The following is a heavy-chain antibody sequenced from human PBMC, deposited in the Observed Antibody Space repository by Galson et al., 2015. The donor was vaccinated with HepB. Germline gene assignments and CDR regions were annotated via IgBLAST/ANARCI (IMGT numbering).Heavy chain of an antibody. CDR3: TTASIVVVPADY. CDR1: GFTFSNAW. D-gene: IGHD2-2*01. J-gene: IGHJ4*01. Sequence: SLRLSCAAPGFTFSNAWMSWVRQAPGKGLEWVGRIKSKTDGGTTDYAAPVKGRFTISRDDSKTTLYLQMNSLKTKDPAVYYCTTASIVVVPADYWGHVTLVTLSS. CDR2: IKSKTDGGTT. V-gene: IGHV3-15*01.